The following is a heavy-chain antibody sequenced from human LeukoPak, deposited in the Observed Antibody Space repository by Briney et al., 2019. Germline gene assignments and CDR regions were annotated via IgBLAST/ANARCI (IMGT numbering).Heavy chain of an antibody. V-gene: IGHV3-30*03. CDR3: ARRIAVAGKPDFDY. CDR2: ISYDGSNK. Sequence: GGSLRLSCAASGFTFSSYGMHWVRQAPGKGLEWVAVISYDGSNKYYADSVKGRFTISRDNSKNTLYLQMNSLRAEDTAVYYCARRIAVAGKPDFDYWGQGTLVTVSS. D-gene: IGHD6-19*01. J-gene: IGHJ4*02. CDR1: GFTFSSYG.